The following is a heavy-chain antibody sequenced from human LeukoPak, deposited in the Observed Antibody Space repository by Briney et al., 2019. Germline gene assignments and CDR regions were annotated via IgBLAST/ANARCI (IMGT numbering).Heavy chain of an antibody. CDR1: GFTFSSYW. Sequence: PGESLRLSCAASGFTFSSYWMHWVRQAPGKGLVWVSRINSDGSSTSYADSVKGRFTISRDNAKNTLYLQMNSLRAEDTAVYYCARSSTQQLYAFDIWGQGTMVTVSS. D-gene: IGHD2-2*01. J-gene: IGHJ3*02. V-gene: IGHV3-74*01. CDR2: INSDGSST. CDR3: ARSSTQQLYAFDI.